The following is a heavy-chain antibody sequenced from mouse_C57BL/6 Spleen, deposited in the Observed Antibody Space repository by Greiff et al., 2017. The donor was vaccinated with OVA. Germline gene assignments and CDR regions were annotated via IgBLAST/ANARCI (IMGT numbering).Heavy chain of an antibody. D-gene: IGHD2-4*01. CDR3: ASPYDYDEGAWFAY. CDR2: ISSGSSTI. CDR1: GFTFSDYG. V-gene: IGHV5-17*01. J-gene: IGHJ3*01. Sequence: EVQLVESGGGLVKPGGSLKLSCAASGFTFSDYGMHWVRQAPEKGLEWVAYISSGSSTIYYADTVKGRFTISRDNAKNTLFLQMTSLRSEDTAMYYCASPYDYDEGAWFAYWGQGTLVTVSA.